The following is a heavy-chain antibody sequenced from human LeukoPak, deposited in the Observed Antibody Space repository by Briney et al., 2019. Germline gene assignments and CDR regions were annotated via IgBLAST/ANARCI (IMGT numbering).Heavy chain of an antibody. J-gene: IGHJ4*02. CDR1: GFTFSSYS. Sequence: GGSLRLSCAASGFTFSSYSMIWVRQAPGKGLEWVSYISSGSTRCYGDSVKGRFTISRDNAKNSLYLQMNSLRDEDTAVYYCARGHHYYDSSAYYYWGQGTLVTVSS. V-gene: IGHV3-48*02. D-gene: IGHD3-22*01. CDR2: ISSGSTR. CDR3: ARGHHYYDSSAYYY.